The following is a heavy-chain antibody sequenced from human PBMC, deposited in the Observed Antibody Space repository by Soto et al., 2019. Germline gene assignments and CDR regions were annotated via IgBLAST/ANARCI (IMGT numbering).Heavy chain of an antibody. CDR3: AADQTYYYDSSGYYLGGYYYHYGMDV. V-gene: IGHV1-58*01. Sequence: VKVSCKASGFTFTSSAVQWVRQARGQRLEWIGWIVVGSGNTNYAQKFQERVTITRDMSTSTAYMELSSLRSEDTAVYYCAADQTYYYDSSGYYLGGYYYHYGMDVWGQGTTVTVSS. J-gene: IGHJ6*02. D-gene: IGHD3-22*01. CDR1: GFTFTSSA. CDR2: IVVGSGNT.